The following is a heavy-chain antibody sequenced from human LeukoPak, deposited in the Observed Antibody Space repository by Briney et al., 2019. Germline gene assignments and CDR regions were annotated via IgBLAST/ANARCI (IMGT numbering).Heavy chain of an antibody. V-gene: IGHV5-51*01. CDR3: ARFQGGSGLGDY. J-gene: IGHJ4*02. Sequence: ESLNISCKSSGYKFTSFWIAWVRQLPGEGLEWMAMIFPGDSNTRYSPSFQGQVSLSVDKAVDTAYLQWSSLRASDSAVYYCARFQGGSGLGDYWGQGTLVTVS. CDR2: IFPGDSNT. D-gene: IGHD3/OR15-3a*01. CDR1: GYKFTSFW.